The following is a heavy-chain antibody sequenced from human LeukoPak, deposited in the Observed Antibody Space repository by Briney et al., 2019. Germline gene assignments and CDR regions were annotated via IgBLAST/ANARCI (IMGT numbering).Heavy chain of an antibody. CDR1: GYTSTRYG. CDR2: ISANSGNT. J-gene: IGHJ4*02. D-gene: IGHD3-22*01. Sequence: ASVKVSCKASGYTSTRYGISWVRQAPGQGLEWMAWISANSGNTKYAQMVQGRVTMTTDTSTSTAYMELGSLRSEDTAVYYCASPHYYDSSGYYFDYWGQGTLVTVSS. CDR3: ASPHYYDSSGYYFDY. V-gene: IGHV1-18*04.